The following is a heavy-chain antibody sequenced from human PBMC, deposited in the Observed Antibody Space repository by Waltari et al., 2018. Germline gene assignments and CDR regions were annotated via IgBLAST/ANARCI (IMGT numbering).Heavy chain of an antibody. CDR2: ISDSGVVR. J-gene: IGHJ1*01. CDR3: ARHLYGIDYLELDT. CDR1: GFSFSHIA. D-gene: IGHD3-10*01. V-gene: IGHV3-23*01. Sequence: EVRLLESGGGLAPPGGSLCLPWLASGFSFSHIAMSWVRQAPGKGLEWVSGISDSGVVRNYADSVKGRLTVSRDNSINTVFLQINSLTAEDTAIYYCARHLYGIDYLELDTWGRGTLVAVSS.